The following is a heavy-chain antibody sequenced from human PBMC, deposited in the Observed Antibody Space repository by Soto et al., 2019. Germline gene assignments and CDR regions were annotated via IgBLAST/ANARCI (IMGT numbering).Heavy chain of an antibody. CDR1: GFTVSSNY. D-gene: IGHD1-1*01. CDR3: ARVANWNFDY. V-gene: IGHV3-53*04. Sequence: GGSLRLSCAASGFTVSSNYMSWVRQAPGKGLDWVSVIYSGGSTYYADSVKGRFTISRHNSKNTLYLQMNSLRAEDTAVYYCARVANWNFDYWGQGTLVTVSS. J-gene: IGHJ4*02. CDR2: IYSGGST.